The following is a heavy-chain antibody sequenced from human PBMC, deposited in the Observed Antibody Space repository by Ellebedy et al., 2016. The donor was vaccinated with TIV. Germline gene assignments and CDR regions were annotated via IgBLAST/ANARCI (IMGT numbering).Heavy chain of an antibody. CDR3: ARVGGTYYDILTGYYNSGYYYGMDV. CDR1: GYTFTSFG. CDR2: ISTYNGNT. J-gene: IGHJ6*02. V-gene: IGHV1-18*01. Sequence: AASVKVSCKASGYTFTSFGISWVRQAPGQGLEWMGWISTYNGNTNYAKTLQGRVTMTTDPSTSTAYMELRSLRSDDTAVYYCARVGGTYYDILTGYYNSGYYYGMDVWGQGTTVTVSS. D-gene: IGHD3-9*01.